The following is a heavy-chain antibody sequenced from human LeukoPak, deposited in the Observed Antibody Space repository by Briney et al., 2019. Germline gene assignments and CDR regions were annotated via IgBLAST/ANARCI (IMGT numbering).Heavy chain of an antibody. Sequence: SETLSLTCTVSGGFISSYYWSWIRQPAGKGLEWIGYIYYSGSTNYNPSLKSRVTISVDTSKNQFSLKLSSVTPADTAVYYCARGGYYGSGNDFRFDPWGQGTLVTVSS. D-gene: IGHD3-10*01. V-gene: IGHV4-59*01. J-gene: IGHJ5*02. CDR2: IYYSGST. CDR1: GGFISSYY. CDR3: ARGGYYGSGNDFRFDP.